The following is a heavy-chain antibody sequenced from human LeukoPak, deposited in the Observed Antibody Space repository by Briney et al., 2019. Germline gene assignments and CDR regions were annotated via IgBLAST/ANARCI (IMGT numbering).Heavy chain of an antibody. D-gene: IGHD6-19*01. CDR3: ARDGSSGWYWVDY. CDR1: GFTFSNYG. Sequence: GGSLRLSCAASGFTFSNYGMHWVRQAPGKGLEWVAVIWYDGSNKYYADSVKGRFTISRDNSKNTLYLQMNSLRAEDTAVYYCARDGSSGWYWVDYWGQGTLVTVSS. V-gene: IGHV3-33*08. CDR2: IWYDGSNK. J-gene: IGHJ4*02.